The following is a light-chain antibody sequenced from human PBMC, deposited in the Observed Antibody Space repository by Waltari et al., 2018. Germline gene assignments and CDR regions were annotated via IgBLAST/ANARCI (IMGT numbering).Light chain of an antibody. V-gene: IGLV4-69*01. J-gene: IGLJ2*01. CDR2: VHSGGTQ. Sequence: QVVLTQSPSASASRGASVKLTCTPSSCHSNYAIAWHQQQPGKGPRFLMKVHSGGTQFKGDGIPDRFTGSSSGSERYLTISSLQSDDEADYYCQTWGTGVHVVFGGGTKLTVL. CDR1: SCHSNYA. CDR3: QTWGTGVHVV.